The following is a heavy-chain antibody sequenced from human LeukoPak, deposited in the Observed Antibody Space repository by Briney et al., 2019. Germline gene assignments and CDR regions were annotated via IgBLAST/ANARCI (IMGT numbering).Heavy chain of an antibody. D-gene: IGHD6-13*01. CDR3: ARERPPGDSSSWFLEGYFDI. CDR1: GGTFSSYA. V-gene: IGHV1-69*05. Sequence: ASVKVSCKASGGTFSSYAITWVRQAPGQGLEWMGRIIPIFGTAYYAQKFQGRVTITTDESTSTASMELSTLRSDDTAVYYCARERPPGDSSSWFLEGYFDIWGQGTLVTVSS. J-gene: IGHJ4*02. CDR2: IIPIFGTA.